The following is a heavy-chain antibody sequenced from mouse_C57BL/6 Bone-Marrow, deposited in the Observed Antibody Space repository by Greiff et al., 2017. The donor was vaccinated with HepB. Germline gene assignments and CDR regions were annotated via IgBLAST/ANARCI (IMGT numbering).Heavy chain of an antibody. CDR1: GYTFTSYW. CDR3: ARRTSNLDY. Sequence: VKLMESGAELVKPGASVKMSCKASGYTFTSYWITWVKQRPGQGLEWIGDIYPGSGSTNYNEKFKSKATLTVDTSSSTAYMQLSSLTSEDSAVYYCARRTSNLDYWGQGTTLTVSS. CDR2: IYPGSGST. J-gene: IGHJ2*01. V-gene: IGHV1-55*01. D-gene: IGHD2-10*02.